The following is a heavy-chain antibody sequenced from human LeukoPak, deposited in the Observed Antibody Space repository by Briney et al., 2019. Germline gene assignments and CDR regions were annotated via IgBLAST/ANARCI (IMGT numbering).Heavy chain of an antibody. CDR1: GGSFSGYY. CDR3: ARATGTYYYDSSGYRY. CDR2: INHSGST. D-gene: IGHD3-22*01. Sequence: PSETLSLTCTVYGGSFSGYYWSWIRQPPGKGLEWIGEINHSGSTNYNPSLKSRVTISVDTSKNQFSLKLSSVTAADTAVYYCARATGTYYYDSSGYRYWGQGTLVTVSS. V-gene: IGHV4-34*01. J-gene: IGHJ4*02.